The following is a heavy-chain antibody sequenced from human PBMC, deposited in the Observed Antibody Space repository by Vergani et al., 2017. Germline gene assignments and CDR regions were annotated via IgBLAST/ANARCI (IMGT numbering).Heavy chain of an antibody. J-gene: IGHJ4*02. CDR1: GFTFSSYA. V-gene: IGHV3-30*01. CDR2: ISYDGSNK. CDR3: ARDRRDTAMAGFFDY. Sequence: QVQLVESGGGVVQPGRSLRLSCAASGFTFSSYAMHWVRQAPGKGLEWVAVISYDGSNKYYADSVKGRFTISRDNSKNTLYLQMNSLRAEDTAVYYCARDRRDTAMAGFFDYWGQGTLVTVSS. D-gene: IGHD5-18*01.